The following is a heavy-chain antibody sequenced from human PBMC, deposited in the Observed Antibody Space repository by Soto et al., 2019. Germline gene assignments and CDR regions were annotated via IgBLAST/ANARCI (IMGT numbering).Heavy chain of an antibody. CDR3: ARDKITGTLDY. D-gene: IGHD1-20*01. CDR2: INAGNGNT. J-gene: IGHJ4*02. Sequence: ASVKVSCKASGYTFTSYGISWVRQAPGQGLEWMGWINAGNGNTKYSQKFQGRVTITRDTSASTAYMELSSLRSEDTAVYYCARDKITGTLDYWGQGTLVTVSS. V-gene: IGHV1-3*01. CDR1: GYTFTSYG.